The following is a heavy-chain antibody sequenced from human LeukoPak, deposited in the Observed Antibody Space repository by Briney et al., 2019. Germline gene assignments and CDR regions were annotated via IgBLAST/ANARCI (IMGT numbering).Heavy chain of an antibody. D-gene: IGHD3-10*01. V-gene: IGHV4-39*07. J-gene: IGHJ4*02. Sequence: SETLSLTCTVSGGSISRSSYYWGWIRQPPGMGLECIGSIYYSGSTYHNPSLKSRVTISVDTSKNQFSLRLSSVTAADTAVYYCARGGSGYYVSVSYYGHDYWGQGTLVTVSS. CDR2: IYYSGST. CDR1: GGSISRSSYY. CDR3: ARGGSGYYVSVSYYGHDY.